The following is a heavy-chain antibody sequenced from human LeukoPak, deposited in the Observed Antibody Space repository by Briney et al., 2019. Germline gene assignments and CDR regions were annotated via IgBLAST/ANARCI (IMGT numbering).Heavy chain of an antibody. CDR3: ARGPYSGYTLRPLDY. CDR2: IYYSGST. CDR1: GGSICSYY. J-gene: IGHJ4*02. V-gene: IGHV4-59*01. Sequence: PSETLSLTCTVSGGSICSYYWSWIRQPPGKGLEWIGYIYYSGSTNYNPSLKSRVTISLDTSKNQFSLKLTSVIAADTAVYYCARGPYSGYTLRPLDYWGQGTLVTVSS. D-gene: IGHD5-12*01.